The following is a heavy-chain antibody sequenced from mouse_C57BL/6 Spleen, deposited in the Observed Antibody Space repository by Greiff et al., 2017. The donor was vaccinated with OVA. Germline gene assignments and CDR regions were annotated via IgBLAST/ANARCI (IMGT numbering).Heavy chain of an antibody. D-gene: IGHD4-1*01. CDR3: ARSGLGREYFGG. Sequence: VQLQQSGAELVKPGASVKLSCTASGFNIKDYYMHWVKQRTEQGLEWIGRIDPEDGDTKYAPKFQGKATITADTSSNTAYLQRSSLTSEDTAVYYCARSGLGREYFGGWGTGTTVTVAS. CDR1: GFNIKDYY. J-gene: IGHJ1*03. V-gene: IGHV14-2*01. CDR2: IDPEDGDT.